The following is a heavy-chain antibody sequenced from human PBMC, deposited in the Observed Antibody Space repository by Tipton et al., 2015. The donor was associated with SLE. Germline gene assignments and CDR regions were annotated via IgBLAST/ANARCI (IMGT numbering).Heavy chain of an antibody. CDR1: GGSISSYY. Sequence: TLSLTCTVSGGSISSYYWSWIRQPPGKGLEWIGYIYYSGSTNYNPSLKSRVTISVDTSKNQFSLSLSSVTAADTAVYYCARGGGLRFLEWDYYYMDVWGKGTTVTVSS. J-gene: IGHJ6*03. V-gene: IGHV4-59*01. CDR3: ARGGGLRFLEWDYYYMDV. D-gene: IGHD3-3*01. CDR2: IYYSGST.